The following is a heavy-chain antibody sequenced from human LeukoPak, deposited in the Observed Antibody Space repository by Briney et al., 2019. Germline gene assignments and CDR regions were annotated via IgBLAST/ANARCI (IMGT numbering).Heavy chain of an antibody. D-gene: IGHD3-10*01. V-gene: IGHV4-39*01. J-gene: IGHJ4*02. CDR3: ARQSDYYGSGTFGFDY. CDR2: IYYSGST. Sequence: SETLSLTCTVSGGSTSSSSYYWGWIRQPPGKGLEWIGSIYYSGSTYYNPSLKSRVTISVDTSKNQFSLKLSSVTAADTAVYYCARQSDYYGSGTFGFDYWGQGTLVTVSS. CDR1: GGSTSSSSYY.